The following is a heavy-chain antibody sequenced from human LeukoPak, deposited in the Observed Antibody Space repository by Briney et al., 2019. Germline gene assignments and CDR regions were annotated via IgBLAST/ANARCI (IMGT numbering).Heavy chain of an antibody. D-gene: IGHD6-13*01. CDR3: AKVWYSSSWYYFDY. V-gene: IGHV3-30*02. CDR1: GFTFSRYS. CDR2: IRYDGSNK. Sequence: PGGSLRLSCAASGFTFSRYSMNWVRQAPGKGLEWVAFIRYDGSNKYYADSVKGRFTISRDNSKNTLYLQMNSLRAEDTAVYYCAKVWYSSSWYYFDYWGQGTLVTVSS. J-gene: IGHJ4*02.